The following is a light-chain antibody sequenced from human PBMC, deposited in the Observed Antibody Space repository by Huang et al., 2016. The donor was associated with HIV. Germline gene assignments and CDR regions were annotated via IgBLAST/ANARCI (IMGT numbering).Light chain of an antibody. CDR2: LGS. CDR3: MQALQTIT. Sequence: DIVMTQSPLSLPVTPGEPASISCRSSQSLLHSNGYNYLDWYLQKPGQSPQLLIYLGSNRASGVPDRFSGSGSGTDFTLKTSRVEAEDVGIYYCMQALQTITFGQGTRLEIE. J-gene: IGKJ5*01. CDR1: QSLLHSNGYNY. V-gene: IGKV2-28*01.